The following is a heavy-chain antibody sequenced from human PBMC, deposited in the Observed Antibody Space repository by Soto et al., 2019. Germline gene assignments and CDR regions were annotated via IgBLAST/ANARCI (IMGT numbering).Heavy chain of an antibody. D-gene: IGHD5-12*01. V-gene: IGHV3-33*01. J-gene: IGHJ4*02. CDR2: IWYDGSYK. CDR1: GFTFTSYG. CDR3: ARDREGTGNDLTFDY. Sequence: GGSLRLSCAASGFTFTSYGMHWVRQAPSKGLERVAGIWYDGSYKYYADSVKGRFTISRDTSKNTLYLQMNSLRAEDTAVYYCARDREGTGNDLTFDYWGQGALVTVSS.